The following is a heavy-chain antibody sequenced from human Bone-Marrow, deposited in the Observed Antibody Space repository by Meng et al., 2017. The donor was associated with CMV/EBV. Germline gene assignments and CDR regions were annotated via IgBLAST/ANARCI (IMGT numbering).Heavy chain of an antibody. J-gene: IGHJ5*02. D-gene: IGHD2-2*02. CDR2: ISYDGSNK. V-gene: IGHV3-30*04. CDR3: ARDEVVPAAIMGYNWNYIDP. Sequence: GESLKISCAASGFTFSSYAMHWVRQAPGKGLEWVAVISYDGSNKYYADSVKGRFTISRDNSKNTLYLQMNSLRAEDTAVYYCARDEVVPAAIMGYNWNYIDPWGQGTLVTVSS. CDR1: GFTFSSYA.